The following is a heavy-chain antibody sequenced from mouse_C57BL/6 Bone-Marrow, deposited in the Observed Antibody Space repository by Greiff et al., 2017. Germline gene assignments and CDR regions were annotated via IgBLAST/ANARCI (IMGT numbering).Heavy chain of an antibody. D-gene: IGHD1-1*01. Sequence: QVQLKESGAELVKPGASVKLSCKASGYTFTSYWMHWVKQRPGQGLEWIGMIHPNSGSTNYNEKFKSKATLTVDKSSSTAYMQLSSLTSEDSAVYYCARAYGSSYRFDYWGQSTTLTVSS. J-gene: IGHJ2*01. CDR3: ARAYGSSYRFDY. V-gene: IGHV1-64*01. CDR1: GYTFTSYW. CDR2: IHPNSGST.